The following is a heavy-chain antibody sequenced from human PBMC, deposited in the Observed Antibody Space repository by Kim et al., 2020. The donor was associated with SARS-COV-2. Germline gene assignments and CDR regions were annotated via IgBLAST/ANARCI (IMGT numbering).Heavy chain of an antibody. D-gene: IGHD3-3*01. CDR2: IYYSGST. Sequence: SETLSLTCTVSGGSISSGGYYWSWIRQHPGKGLEWIGYIYYSGSTYYNPSLKSRVTISVDTSKNQFSLKLSSVTAADTAVYYCARGITIFGVVTQPFDYWGQGTLVTVFS. V-gene: IGHV4-31*03. CDR3: ARGITIFGVVTQPFDY. CDR1: GGSISSGGYY. J-gene: IGHJ4*02.